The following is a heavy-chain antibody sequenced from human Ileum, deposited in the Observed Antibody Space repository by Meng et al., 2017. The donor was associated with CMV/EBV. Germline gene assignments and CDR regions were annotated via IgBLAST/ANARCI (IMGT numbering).Heavy chain of an antibody. CDR1: GGTFSSYA. J-gene: IGHJ4*02. Sequence: SGGTFSSYAISWVRQAPGQGLEWMGGIIPIFGTANYAQKFQGRVTITTDESTSTAYMELSSLRSEDTAVYYCATSGIAVAGEPFDYWGQGTLVTVSS. D-gene: IGHD6-19*01. CDR3: ATSGIAVAGEPFDY. V-gene: IGHV1-69*05. CDR2: IIPIFGTA.